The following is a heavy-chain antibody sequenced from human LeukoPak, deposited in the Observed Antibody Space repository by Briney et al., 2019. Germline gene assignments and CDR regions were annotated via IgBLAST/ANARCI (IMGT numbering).Heavy chain of an antibody. Sequence: SETLSLTCAVYGGSFSGYYWSWIRQPPGKGLEWIGEINHSGSTNYNPSLKSRVTISVDTPKNQFSLKLSSVTAADTAAYYCASTYYGGDAFDIWGQGTMVTVSS. CDR1: GGSFSGYY. D-gene: IGHD3-10*01. V-gene: IGHV4-34*01. CDR3: ASTYYGGDAFDI. CDR2: INHSGST. J-gene: IGHJ3*02.